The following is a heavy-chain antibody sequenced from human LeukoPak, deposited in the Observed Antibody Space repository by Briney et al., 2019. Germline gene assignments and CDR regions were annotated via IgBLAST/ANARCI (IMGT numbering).Heavy chain of an antibody. CDR3: AREYCSSTSCYEIDY. D-gene: IGHD2-2*01. J-gene: IGHJ4*02. CDR2: ISYDGSNK. CDR1: GFTFSSYA. V-gene: IGHV3-30-3*01. Sequence: PGGSLGLSCAASGFTFSSYAMHWVRQAPGKGLEWVAVISYDGSNKYYADSVKGRFTISRDNSKNTLYLQMNSLRAEDTAVYYCAREYCSSTSCYEIDYWGQGTLVTVSS.